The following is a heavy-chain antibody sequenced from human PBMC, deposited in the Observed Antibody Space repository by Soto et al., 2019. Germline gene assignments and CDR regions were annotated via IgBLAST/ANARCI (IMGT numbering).Heavy chain of an antibody. D-gene: IGHD3-10*01. Sequence: PVVSLRISWQGSGCRFAGYLFGCVRKKPGKGLDWMGVIYPGDSDTRYSPSFHGQVTISADKSISTAYLQWSSLKASDTAMYFCARLPGVRGVFDGFNVWGQGTRVNVS. V-gene: IGHV5-51*01. CDR1: GCRFAGYL. CDR2: IYPGDSDT. CDR3: ARLPGVRGVFDGFNV. J-gene: IGHJ3*01.